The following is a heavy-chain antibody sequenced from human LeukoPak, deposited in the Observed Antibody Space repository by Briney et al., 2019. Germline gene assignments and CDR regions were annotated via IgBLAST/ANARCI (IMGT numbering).Heavy chain of an antibody. CDR2: ISFHGSNK. CDR3: AKERGAAAATVYFDY. CDR1: GFTFSTYG. Sequence: GGSLRLSCTASGFTFSTYGMHWVRQAPGKGLEWVAVISFHGSNKNYTDSVKGRFTISRDNSKNTVYLQMNSLRAEDTAVYYCAKERGAAAATVYFDYWGQGTQVTVSS. V-gene: IGHV3-30*18. D-gene: IGHD6-13*01. J-gene: IGHJ4*02.